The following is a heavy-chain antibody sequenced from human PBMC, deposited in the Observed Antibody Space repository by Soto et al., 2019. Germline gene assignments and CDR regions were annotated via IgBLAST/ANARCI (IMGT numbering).Heavy chain of an antibody. CDR1: AFTFSSYA. V-gene: IGHV3-23*01. CDR2: ISGSGGST. CDR3: AKVLSDFWSGYLQDSDY. D-gene: IGHD3-3*01. J-gene: IGHJ4*02. Sequence: EVQLLESGGGLVQPGGSLRLSCAASAFTFSSYAMSWVRQAPGKGLEWVSAISGSGGSTYYADSVKGRFTISRDNSKNTLYLQMNSLRAEDTAVYYCAKVLSDFWSGYLQDSDYWGQGTLVTVSS.